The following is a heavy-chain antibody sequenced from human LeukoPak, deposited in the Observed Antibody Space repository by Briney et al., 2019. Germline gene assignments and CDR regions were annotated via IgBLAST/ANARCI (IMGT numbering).Heavy chain of an antibody. CDR3: AKVPRWPLRFFKN. J-gene: IGHJ4*02. Sequence: GGSLRLSCASSGFTFSSHTMTWVRQAAGKGLEWVSTITSNSGSIDYAGSVKGRFTISRDNSKNTLYLQMNSYKTEDTAVYYCAKVPRWPLRFFKNWGQGTLVTASS. CDR1: GFTFSSHT. CDR2: ITSNSGSI. V-gene: IGHV3-23*01. D-gene: IGHD4-23*01.